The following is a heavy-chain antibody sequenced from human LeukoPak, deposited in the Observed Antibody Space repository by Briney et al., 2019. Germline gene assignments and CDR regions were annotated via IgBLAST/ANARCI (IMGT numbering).Heavy chain of an antibody. CDR3: ARDADSSSPDYFDY. J-gene: IGHJ4*02. D-gene: IGHD6-6*01. V-gene: IGHV1-18*01. CDR2: ISTYNDNT. Sequence: ASVKVSCKASGYTFTSSGVSWVRQAPGQGLEWMGWISTYNDNTNYAQNPQGRVTLTTDTSTSTAYMELRSLRSDDTAVYYCARDADSSSPDYFDYWGQGTLVTVSS. CDR1: GYTFTSSG.